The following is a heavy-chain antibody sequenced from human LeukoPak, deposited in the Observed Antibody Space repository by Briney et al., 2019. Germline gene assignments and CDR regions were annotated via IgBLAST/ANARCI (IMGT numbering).Heavy chain of an antibody. Sequence: ASVKVSCKVSGHTFTGFYMHWVRQAPGQGLEWMGWINPNTGGTNYAQKFQGRVTVTRDTSISTGYMELNKLTSDDTAVYYCAQSAINWKYFNSLGYWGQGTLVTVSS. V-gene: IGHV1-2*02. J-gene: IGHJ4*02. CDR3: AQSAINWKYFNSLGY. D-gene: IGHD1-7*01. CDR2: INPNTGGT. CDR1: GHTFTGFY.